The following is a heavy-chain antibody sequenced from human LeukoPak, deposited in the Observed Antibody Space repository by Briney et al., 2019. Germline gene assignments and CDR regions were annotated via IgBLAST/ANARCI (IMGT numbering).Heavy chain of an antibody. V-gene: IGHV4-39*07. CDR1: GASISSSNYY. CDR2: IYYSGST. J-gene: IGHJ4*02. D-gene: IGHD3-10*01. CDR3: ASQITMVRGGYYFDY. Sequence: PSETLSLTCTVSGASISSSNYYWGWIRQPPGKGLEWIGSIYYSGSTYYNPSLKSRVTISVDTSKNQFSLKLSSVTAADTAVYYCASQITMVRGGYYFDYWGQGTLVTVSS.